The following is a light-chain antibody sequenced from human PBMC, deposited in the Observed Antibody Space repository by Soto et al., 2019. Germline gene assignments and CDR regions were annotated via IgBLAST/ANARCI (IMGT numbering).Light chain of an antibody. V-gene: IGKV1-6*02. CDR3: LQDYNYPRT. J-gene: IGKJ1*01. Sequence: IQMTQSPSSLSASVGDRVTITCRASQGIRNDLGWYQQKPGEAPNLLIYAATSLRSGVPSRFSGSGSGTDFTLTISSLQPEDFATYDCLQDYNYPRTFGQGTKVEVK. CDR1: QGIRND. CDR2: AAT.